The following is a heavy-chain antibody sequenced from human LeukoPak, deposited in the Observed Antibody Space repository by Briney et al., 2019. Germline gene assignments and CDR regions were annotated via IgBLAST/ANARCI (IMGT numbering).Heavy chain of an antibody. Sequence: GASVKVSCKASGYTFTGYYMHWVRQAPGQGLEWMGRINPNSGGTNYAQKFQGRVTMTRDTSISTAYMELSRLRSDDTAVYYCARDLDPEWFQYQLPTQHLLLYGMDVWGRGTTVTVSS. CDR1: GYTFTGYY. CDR2: INPNSGGT. CDR3: ARDLDPEWFQYQLPTQHLLLYGMDV. D-gene: IGHD2-2*01. V-gene: IGHV1-2*06. J-gene: IGHJ6*02.